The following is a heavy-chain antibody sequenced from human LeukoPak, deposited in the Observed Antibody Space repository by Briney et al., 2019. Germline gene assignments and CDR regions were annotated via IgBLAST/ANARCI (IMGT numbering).Heavy chain of an antibody. CDR2: IGRDGSTK. J-gene: IGHJ3*02. V-gene: IGHV3-30*02. CDR3: AKDGEWTFDI. Sequence: GGSLRLSCAASGFTFSSYGMHWVRQAPGEGLEWVAFIGRDGSTKYYADSVKGRFTISGDSSYHTAFLQMNSLRADDTAIYYYAKDGEWTFDIWGQGTMVTVSS. D-gene: IGHD3-3*01. CDR1: GFTFSSYG.